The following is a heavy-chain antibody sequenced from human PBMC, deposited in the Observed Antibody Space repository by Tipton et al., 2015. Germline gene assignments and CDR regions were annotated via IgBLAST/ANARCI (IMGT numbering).Heavy chain of an antibody. Sequence: TLSLTCNVSGGSIRNNDYYWTWVRQSPGKGLEWIGYIYAGVLTFYNPSLESRVTISEDTSKNQLSLDLTSMTAADTAVYYCTRGTYGSDYYSWLDPWGQGILVTVSS. D-gene: IGHD6-25*01. V-gene: IGHV4-30-4*01. CDR3: TRGTYGSDYYSWLDP. CDR1: GGSIRNNDYY. J-gene: IGHJ5*02. CDR2: IYAGVLT.